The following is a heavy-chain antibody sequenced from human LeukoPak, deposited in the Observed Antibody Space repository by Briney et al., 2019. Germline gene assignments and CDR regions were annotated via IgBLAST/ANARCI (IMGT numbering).Heavy chain of an antibody. V-gene: IGHV3-20*04. CDR2: INWNGGST. Sequence: PGGSLRLSCAASGFTFDDYGMSWVRQAPGKGLEWVSGINWNGGSTGYADSVKGRFTISRDNAKNSLYLQMNSLRAEDTALYYCARGYYDFWSATMGHMDVWGKGTTVTVSS. CDR1: GFTFDDYG. J-gene: IGHJ6*03. D-gene: IGHD3-3*01. CDR3: ARGYYDFWSATMGHMDV.